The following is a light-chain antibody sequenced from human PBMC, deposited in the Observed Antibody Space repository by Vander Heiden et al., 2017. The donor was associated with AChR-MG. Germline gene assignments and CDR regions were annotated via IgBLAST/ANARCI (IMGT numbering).Light chain of an antibody. CDR2: KAF. Sequence: DIQMTQSPSTLSASVGDRVTITCRASQSISSWLAWYQQTPVKAPKLLIYKAFSLESGVPSRFSATRSGTEFTLTMSSLHPDDFATYYCQGDNSYGPSFAGGANAEIQ. CDR1: QSISSW. CDR3: QGDNSYGPS. J-gene: IGKJ4*01. V-gene: IGKV1-5*03.